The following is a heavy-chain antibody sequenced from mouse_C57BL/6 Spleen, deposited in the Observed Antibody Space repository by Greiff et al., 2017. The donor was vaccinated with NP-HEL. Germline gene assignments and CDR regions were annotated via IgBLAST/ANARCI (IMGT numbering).Heavy chain of an antibody. V-gene: IGHV7-3*01. Sequence: DVHLVESGGGLVQPGGSLSLSCAASGFTFTDYYMSWVRQPPGKALEWLGFIRNKANGYTTEYSASVKGRFTISRDNSQSILYLQMNALRAEDSATYYCARFLWVAMDYWGQGTSVTVSS. D-gene: IGHD6-1*01. CDR1: GFTFTDYY. J-gene: IGHJ4*01. CDR2: IRNKANGYTT. CDR3: ARFLWVAMDY.